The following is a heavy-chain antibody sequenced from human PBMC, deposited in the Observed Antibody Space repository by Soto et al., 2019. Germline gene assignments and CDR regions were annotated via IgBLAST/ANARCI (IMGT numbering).Heavy chain of an antibody. CDR1: GFTFSNYA. Sequence: LRLSCAASGFTFSNYAMSWVRQAPGKGLEWVSVISGSGGSTDYADSVKGRFTISRDNSKNTLYLQMNSLRAEDTAVYYCAKGAPLSSYISYDLDYWGQGTLVTVSS. J-gene: IGHJ4*02. CDR2: ISGSGGST. CDR3: AKGAPLSSYISYDLDY. D-gene: IGHD3-3*01. V-gene: IGHV3-23*01.